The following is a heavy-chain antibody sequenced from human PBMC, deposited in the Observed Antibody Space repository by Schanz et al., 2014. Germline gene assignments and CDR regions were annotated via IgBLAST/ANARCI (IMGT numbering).Heavy chain of an antibody. Sequence: VHLVESGGGVVQPGGSLRLSCEASGFNVGNNYMSWVRQPPGKGLECISIIYSRGGTFHADSVKGRFTISRDKSKNTLYLEMNSLRAEDTAVYYCASRSVYAPTWGQGTLVTVSS. J-gene: IGHJ5*02. V-gene: IGHV3-66*01. D-gene: IGHD2-8*01. CDR1: GFNVGNNY. CDR2: IYSRGGT. CDR3: ASRSVYAPT.